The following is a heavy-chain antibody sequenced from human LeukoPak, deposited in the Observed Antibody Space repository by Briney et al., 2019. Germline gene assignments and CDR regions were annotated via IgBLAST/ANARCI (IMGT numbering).Heavy chain of an antibody. CDR2: ISAYNDNT. V-gene: IGHV1-18*01. D-gene: IGHD6-13*01. Sequence: ASVKVSCKASGYAFTSYGISWVRQAPGQGLEWMGWISAYNDNTNYAQKLQGRVTMTTDTSTSTAYMELRSLRSDDTAVYYCARDFHPVLSVYFGWDSSSWYYFDYWGQGTLVTVSS. CDR3: ARDFHPVLSVYFGWDSSSWYYFDY. J-gene: IGHJ4*02. CDR1: GYAFTSYG.